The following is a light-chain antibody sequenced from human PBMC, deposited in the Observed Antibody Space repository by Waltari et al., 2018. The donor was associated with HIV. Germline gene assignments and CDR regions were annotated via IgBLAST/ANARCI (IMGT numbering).Light chain of an antibody. J-gene: IGLJ2*01. CDR2: EDK. CDR1: SGRIASND. V-gene: IGLV6-57*02. Sequence: NFMLTQPHSVSESPGKTVTISCTGSSGRIASNDVQWFQQRPGSAPTTVIYEDKQRPSGVSGRFSGSIDSSSNSASLTISGLKPEDEADYYCQSFHSSDVVFGGGTKLTVL. CDR3: QSFHSSDVV.